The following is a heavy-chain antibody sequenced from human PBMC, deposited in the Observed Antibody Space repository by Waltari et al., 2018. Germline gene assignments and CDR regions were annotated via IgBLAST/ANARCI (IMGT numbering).Heavy chain of an antibody. CDR2: VRYDGGNS. V-gene: IGHV3-30*02. CDR1: GFTFSNYD. J-gene: IGHJ4*02. Sequence: QVQLLESGGGVVQPGGSLRLSCAASGFTFSNYDMHWVRQAPGKGLEWVAFVRYDGGNSYNIDSVKGRFTDSRDNSKNTLYVQMNSLRPEDTAIYYCARGGMGYYYSDYWGQGTLVLVSS. CDR3: ARGGMGYYYSDY. D-gene: IGHD1-1*01.